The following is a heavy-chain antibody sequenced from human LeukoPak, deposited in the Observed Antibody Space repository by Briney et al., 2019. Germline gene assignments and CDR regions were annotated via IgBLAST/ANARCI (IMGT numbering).Heavy chain of an antibody. CDR1: GFTFSSYA. V-gene: IGHV3-23*01. CDR3: AKGVAVASPYYFDY. J-gene: IGHJ4*02. CDR2: ISGSGSST. Sequence: QPGGSLRLSCAASGFTFSSYAVSWVRQAPGKGLEWVSPISGSGSSTYYADSVKGRFTISRDNSKNTLYLQMNSLRAEDTAVYYCAKGVAVASPYYFDYWGQGTLVTVSS. D-gene: IGHD6-19*01.